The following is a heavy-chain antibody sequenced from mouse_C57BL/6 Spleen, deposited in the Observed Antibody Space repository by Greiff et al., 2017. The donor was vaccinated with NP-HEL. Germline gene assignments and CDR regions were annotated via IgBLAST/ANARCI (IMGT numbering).Heavy chain of an antibody. D-gene: IGHD1-1*01. J-gene: IGHJ1*03. CDR2: ISYDGSN. V-gene: IGHV3-6*01. Sequence: VQLKESGPGLVKPSQSLSLTCSVTGYSITSGYYWNWIRQFPGNKLEWMGYISYDGSNNYNPSLKNRISITRDTSKNQFFLKLNSVTTEDTATYYCARDLDYYGSSYDWYFDVWGTGTTVTVSS. CDR3: ARDLDYYGSSYDWYFDV. CDR1: GYSITSGYY.